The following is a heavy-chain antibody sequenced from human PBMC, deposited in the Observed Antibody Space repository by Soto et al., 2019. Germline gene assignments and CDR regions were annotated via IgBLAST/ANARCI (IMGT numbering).Heavy chain of an antibody. D-gene: IGHD1-20*01. J-gene: IGHJ5*02. V-gene: IGHV3-30*18. CDR3: AKEGYNWNDGDWFDP. CDR2: ISYDGSNK. Sequence: QVQLVEAGGGVVQPGRSLRLSCAASGFTFSSYGMHWVRQAPGKGLEWVAVISYDGSNKYYADSVKGRFTISRDNSKNTLYLQMNSLRAEDTAVYYCAKEGYNWNDGDWFDPWGQGTLVTVSS. CDR1: GFTFSSYG.